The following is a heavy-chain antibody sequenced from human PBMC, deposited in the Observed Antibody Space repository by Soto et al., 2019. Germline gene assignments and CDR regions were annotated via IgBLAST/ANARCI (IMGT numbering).Heavy chain of an antibody. V-gene: IGHV5-10-1*01. CDR2: IDPSDSYT. J-gene: IGHJ6*02. Sequence: GESLKISCKGSGYSFTSDWISWVRQMPGKGLEWMGRIDPSDSYTNYSPSFQGHVTISADKSISTAYLQWSSLKASDTAMYYCARRGYCSSTSCYTVDYYYSMDVWGQGTTVTVSS. CDR1: GYSFTSDW. CDR3: ARRGYCSSTSCYTVDYYYSMDV. D-gene: IGHD2-2*02.